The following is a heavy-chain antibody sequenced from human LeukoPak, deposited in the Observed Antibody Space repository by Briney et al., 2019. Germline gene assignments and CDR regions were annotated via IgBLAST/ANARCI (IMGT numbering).Heavy chain of an antibody. V-gene: IGHV1-8*01. CDR3: TRETSSRYFDY. J-gene: IGHJ4*02. CDR1: GYTLTSYD. CDR2: MNPNSGRT. Sequence: ASVKVSCKASGYTLTSYDINWVRQATGQGLEWMGWMNPNSGRTGYAQNFQGRITITRNTSISTAYMELSSLRSGDTAVYHCTRETSSRYFDYWGQGTLVTVSS.